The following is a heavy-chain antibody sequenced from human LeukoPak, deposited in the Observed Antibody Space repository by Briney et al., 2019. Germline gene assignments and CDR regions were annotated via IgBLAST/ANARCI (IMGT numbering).Heavy chain of an antibody. Sequence: ASVKVSCKASGYTFTSYGISWVRQAPGQGLEWMGWISAYNGNTNYAQKLQGRVTMTTDTSTSTACMELRSLRSDDTAVYYCAREQDIVVVVAATRVLGYWGQGTLVTVSS. J-gene: IGHJ4*02. CDR3: AREQDIVVVVAATRVLGY. CDR2: ISAYNGNT. V-gene: IGHV1-18*01. D-gene: IGHD2-15*01. CDR1: GYTFTSYG.